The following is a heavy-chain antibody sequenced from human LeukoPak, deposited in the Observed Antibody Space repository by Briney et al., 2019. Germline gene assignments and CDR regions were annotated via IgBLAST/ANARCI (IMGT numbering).Heavy chain of an antibody. CDR3: ARPRVPGSSSPPFDY. Sequence: KPGESLKISCKGSGYSFTSYWIGWVRQMPGKGLEWMGIIYPGDSDTRYSPSFQGQVTISGDKSINTAYLQWSSLKVSDTAMYYCARPRVPGSSSPPFDYWGQGTLVTVSS. D-gene: IGHD2-15*01. V-gene: IGHV5-51*01. CDR1: GYSFTSYW. J-gene: IGHJ4*01. CDR2: IYPGDSDT.